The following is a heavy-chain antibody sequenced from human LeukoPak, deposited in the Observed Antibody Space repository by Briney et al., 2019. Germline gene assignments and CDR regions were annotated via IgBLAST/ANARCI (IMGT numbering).Heavy chain of an antibody. V-gene: IGHV3-30*04. D-gene: IGHD3-10*01. CDR2: ISYDGSNK. Sequence: GGSRRLSCAASGLTFSSYAMHWVRQAPGKGLEWVAVISYDGSNKYYADSVKGRFTISRDNSKNTLYLQMNSLRAEDTAVYYCARDGYYGSGSYYNVPTLYFDYWGQGTLVTVSS. J-gene: IGHJ4*02. CDR1: GLTFSSYA. CDR3: ARDGYYGSGSYYNVPTLYFDY.